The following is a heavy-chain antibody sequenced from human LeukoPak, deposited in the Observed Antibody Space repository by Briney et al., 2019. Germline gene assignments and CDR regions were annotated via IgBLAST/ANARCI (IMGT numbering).Heavy chain of an antibody. J-gene: IGHJ4*02. Sequence: GGSLRLSCTASGFTFSSYSMSWVRQAPGKGLEWVSAISGSGGSTYYADSVKGRFTISRDNSKNTLYLQMNSLRAEDTAVYYCGPYHGHWQWLPRGYWGQGTLVTVSS. CDR1: GFTFSSYS. CDR3: GPYHGHWQWLPRGY. D-gene: IGHD6-19*01. CDR2: ISGSGGST. V-gene: IGHV3-23*01.